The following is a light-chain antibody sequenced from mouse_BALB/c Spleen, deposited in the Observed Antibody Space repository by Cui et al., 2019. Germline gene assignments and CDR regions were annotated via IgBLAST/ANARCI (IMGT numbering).Light chain of an antibody. CDR2: KAY. V-gene: IGKV13-85*01. CDR1: HNNNVW. J-gene: IGKJ1*01. Sequence: DIQINHSSYSLSAFAEDTITITCHASHNNNVWLSWYQQKPGNITKLLIYKAYNLHAGVPSRFSGSGSGTGYTLNISSVQPEDSATYYCQQDKSYPRTFGGGTKLEIK. CDR3: QQDKSYPRT.